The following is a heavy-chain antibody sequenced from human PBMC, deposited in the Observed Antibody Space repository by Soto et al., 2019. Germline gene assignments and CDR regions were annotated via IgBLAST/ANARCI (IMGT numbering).Heavy chain of an antibody. D-gene: IGHD6-19*01. V-gene: IGHV3-23*01. J-gene: IGHJ5*02. CDR2: ISGSGGST. CDR1: GFTFSSYA. Sequence: GGSLRLSCAASGFTFSSYAMSWVRQAPGKGLEWVSAISGSGGSTYYADSVKGRFTISRDNSKNTLYLQMNSLRTEDTAVYYCAKAYEGKKRQWPSGWFDPWGQGTLVTVSS. CDR3: AKAYEGKKRQWPSGWFDP.